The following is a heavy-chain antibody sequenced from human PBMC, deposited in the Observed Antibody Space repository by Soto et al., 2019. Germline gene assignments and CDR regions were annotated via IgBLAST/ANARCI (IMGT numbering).Heavy chain of an antibody. CDR1: GFSLSTSGVG. CDR3: ARALGSWGAYYFDY. CDR2: IYWDDDR. Sequence: SGPTLVNPTQTLTLTCTFSGFSLSTSGVGVGWIRQPPGKALEWLALIYWDDDRRYSPSLNNRLTITKDTSKNQVVLTMTNMDPVDTVTYYCARALGSWGAYYFDYWGQGTLVTVSS. J-gene: IGHJ4*02. D-gene: IGHD3-16*01. V-gene: IGHV2-5*02.